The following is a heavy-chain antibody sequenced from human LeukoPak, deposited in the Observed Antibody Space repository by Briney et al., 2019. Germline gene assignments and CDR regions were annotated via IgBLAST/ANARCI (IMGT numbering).Heavy chain of an antibody. CDR1: GFTFSIYA. D-gene: IGHD6-13*01. V-gene: IGHV3-23*01. Sequence: GGSLRLSCAASGFTFSIYAMSWVRQAPGKGLEWVSGISGSGGSTYYADSVKGRFTISRDNSKNTLYLQMSSLRAEDTAVYYCAKYIAAAGTVYWGQGTLATVSS. CDR2: ISGSGGST. J-gene: IGHJ4*02. CDR3: AKYIAAAGTVY.